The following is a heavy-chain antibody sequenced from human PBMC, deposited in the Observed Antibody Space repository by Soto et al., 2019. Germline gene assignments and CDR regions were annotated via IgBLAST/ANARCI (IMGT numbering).Heavy chain of an antibody. J-gene: IGHJ4*02. V-gene: IGHV3-15*01. CDR3: TTKGTISRWYFDC. D-gene: IGHD1-20*01. Sequence: EVQLVESGGGLVKPGGSLRLSCAASGFTFSDAWMTWVRQVPGKGLEWVGRIKSKSEGGTIDYAAPVKGRFTISRDDSKDTLYLQMNSLKIEDTAVYYCTTKGTISRWYFDCWGQGTLVTVSS. CDR2: IKSKSEGGTI. CDR1: GFTFSDAW.